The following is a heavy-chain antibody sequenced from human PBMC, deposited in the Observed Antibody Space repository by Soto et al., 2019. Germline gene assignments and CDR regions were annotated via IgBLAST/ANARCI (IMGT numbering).Heavy chain of an antibody. CDR2: INQDGSEK. Sequence: PGGSLRLSCAASGFTFSNYWMSWVRQAPGKGLEWVANINQDGSEKYYADSVKGRFTISRDNAKNSLYLQMNSLRAEDTAVYYCAKAGPYGMDVWGQGTTVTVSS. V-gene: IGHV3-7*03. CDR3: AKAGPYGMDV. D-gene: IGHD2-8*02. CDR1: GFTFSNYW. J-gene: IGHJ6*02.